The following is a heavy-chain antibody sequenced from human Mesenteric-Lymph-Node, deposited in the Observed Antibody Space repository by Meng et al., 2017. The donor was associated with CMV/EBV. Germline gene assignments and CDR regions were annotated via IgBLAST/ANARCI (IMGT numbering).Heavy chain of an antibody. Sequence: GGSLRLSCAASGFTFSSCCMRWVRPAAGWGLEWVAKIKQDGCGKYYVDPVKGRFTISRDNAKNSLYLQMNSLRAEDTAVYYCARDSYYYDSSEFDYWGQGTLVTSPQ. D-gene: IGHD3-22*01. V-gene: IGHV3-7*01. CDR1: GFTFSSCC. CDR3: ARDSYYYDSSEFDY. CDR2: IKQDGCGK. J-gene: IGHJ4*02.